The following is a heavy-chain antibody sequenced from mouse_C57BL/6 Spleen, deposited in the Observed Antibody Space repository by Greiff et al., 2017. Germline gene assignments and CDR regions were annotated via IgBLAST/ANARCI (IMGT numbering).Heavy chain of an antibody. V-gene: IGHV1-55*01. Sequence: QVQLQQPGAELVKPGASVKMSCKASGYTFTSYWITWVKQRPGQGLEWIGDIYPGSGSTNYNEKFKSKATLTVDTSSSTAYMQLSSLTSEDSAVYYCARGGGKFITLDYWGQGTTLTVSS. CDR1: GYTFTSYW. CDR2: IYPGSGST. CDR3: ARGGGKFITLDY. D-gene: IGHD1-1*01. J-gene: IGHJ2*01.